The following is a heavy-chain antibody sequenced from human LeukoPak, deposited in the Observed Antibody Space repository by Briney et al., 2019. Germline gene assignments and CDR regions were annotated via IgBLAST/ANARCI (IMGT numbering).Heavy chain of an antibody. CDR2: IKEDGSEK. Sequence: QPGGSLRLSCAASGFIFMSYWMNWVRQAPGKGLEWVANIKEDGSEKYYVDSVKGRFTISRDNAKTSLYLQMNSLRGEDTAVYYCVRNWGYFDYWGQGTLVTVSS. D-gene: IGHD7-27*01. CDR1: GFIFMSYW. J-gene: IGHJ4*02. CDR3: VRNWGYFDY. V-gene: IGHV3-7*05.